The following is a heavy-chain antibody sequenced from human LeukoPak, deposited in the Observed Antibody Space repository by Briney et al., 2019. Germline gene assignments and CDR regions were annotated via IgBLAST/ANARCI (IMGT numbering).Heavy chain of an antibody. D-gene: IGHD6-13*01. CDR2: INWNGGST. CDR3: ARDPVAAARYFDY. Sequence: GGSLRLSCAASGFTFSSYSLNWVRQAPGKGLEWVSGINWNGGSTGYADSVKGRFTISRDNAKNSLYLQMNSLRAEDTALYYCARDPVAAARYFDYWGQGTLVTVSS. V-gene: IGHV3-20*04. CDR1: GFTFSSYS. J-gene: IGHJ4*02.